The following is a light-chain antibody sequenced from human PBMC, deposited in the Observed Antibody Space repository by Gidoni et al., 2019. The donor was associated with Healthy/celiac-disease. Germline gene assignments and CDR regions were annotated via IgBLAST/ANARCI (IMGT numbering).Light chain of an antibody. CDR2: DAS. Sequence: EIVLTQSPATLSLSPGERATLSCRASQSVSSYLAWYQQKPGKAPRLLIYDASNRAPGIPARFSGSGSGTDFTLTISSLEPEDFAVYYCQQRSNWGLTFGGGTKVEIK. CDR3: QQRSNWGLT. J-gene: IGKJ4*01. V-gene: IGKV3-11*01. CDR1: QSVSSY.